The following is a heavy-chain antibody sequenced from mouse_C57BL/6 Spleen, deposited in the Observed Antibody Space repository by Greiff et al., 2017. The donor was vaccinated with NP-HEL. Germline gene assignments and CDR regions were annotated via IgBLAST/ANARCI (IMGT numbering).Heavy chain of an antibody. V-gene: IGHV5-17*01. J-gene: IGHJ4*01. CDR1: GFTFSDYG. CDR3: AKPLGNAYAMDY. D-gene: IGHD6-1*01. CDR2: ISSGSSTI. Sequence: EVQRVESGGGLVKPGGSLKLSCAASGFTFSDYGMHWVRQAPEKGLEWVAYISSGSSTIYYADTVKGRFTISRDNAKNTLFLQMTSLRSEDTAMYYCAKPLGNAYAMDYWGQGTSVTVSS.